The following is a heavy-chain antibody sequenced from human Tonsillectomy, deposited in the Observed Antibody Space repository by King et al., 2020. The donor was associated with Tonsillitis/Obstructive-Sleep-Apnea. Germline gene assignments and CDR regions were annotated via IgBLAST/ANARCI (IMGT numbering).Heavy chain of an antibody. Sequence: QLQESGPGLVKPSETLSLTCTVSGGSISSYYWSWIRQPPGKGLECIGYIYYSGSTNYNPSLESRVTISVDTSKNQFSLKLSSVTAADTAVYYCAREGAEMKAFDIWGPGAMVTVSA. CDR1: GGSISSYY. J-gene: IGHJ3*02. V-gene: IGHV4-59*01. CDR2: IYYSGST. CDR3: AREGAEMKAFDI. D-gene: IGHD3-16*01.